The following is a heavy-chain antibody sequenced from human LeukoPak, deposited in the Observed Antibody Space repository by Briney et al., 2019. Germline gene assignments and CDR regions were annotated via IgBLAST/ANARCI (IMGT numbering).Heavy chain of an antibody. D-gene: IGHD1-14*01. Sequence: PGGSLRLSCAASGFTFSSYSMNWVRQAPGKGLEWVSYISSGSSTIYYADSVKGRFTISRDNAKNSLYLQMNSLRAEDTAVYYCATDSTGSLDAFDIWGQGTMVTASS. V-gene: IGHV3-48*01. CDR3: ATDSTGSLDAFDI. CDR1: GFTFSSYS. CDR2: ISSGSSTI. J-gene: IGHJ3*02.